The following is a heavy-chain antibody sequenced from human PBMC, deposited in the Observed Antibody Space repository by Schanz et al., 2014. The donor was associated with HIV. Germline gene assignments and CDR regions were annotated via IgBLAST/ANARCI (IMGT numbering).Heavy chain of an antibody. CDR3: ARDPLYYYDSSGTADY. CDR2: ISSSSSYI. V-gene: IGHV3-21*01. CDR1: GFTFSSYN. Sequence: EVQLVESGGGLVKPGGSLRLSCAASGFTFSSYNMNWVRQAPGKGLEWVSSISSSSSYIYYADSVKGRFTISRDNAKNSLYLQMNSLRAEDTAVYYCARDPLYYYDSSGTADYWGQGTLVTVSS. D-gene: IGHD3-22*01. J-gene: IGHJ4*02.